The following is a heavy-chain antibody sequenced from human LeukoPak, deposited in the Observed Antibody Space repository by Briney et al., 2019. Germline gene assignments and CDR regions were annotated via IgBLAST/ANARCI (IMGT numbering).Heavy chain of an antibody. CDR2: TYYRSKWYN. J-gene: IGHJ4*02. CDR3: AREGSGSSEFDY. D-gene: IGHD3-10*01. Sequence: SQTLSLTCAISGDSVPSDNTAWNWIRQSPSRGLEWLGRTYYRSKWYNNYAVSVRSRITINPDTSKNQFSLQLNSVTPEDTAVYYCAREGSGSSEFDYWGQGTLVTVSS. V-gene: IGHV6-1*01. CDR1: GDSVPSDNTA.